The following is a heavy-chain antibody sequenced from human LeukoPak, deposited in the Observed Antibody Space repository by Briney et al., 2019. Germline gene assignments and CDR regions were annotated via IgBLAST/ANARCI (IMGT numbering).Heavy chain of an antibody. D-gene: IGHD2-8*01. CDR3: AREEGYCTNGVCYLSFDY. CDR2: ISSSSSYI. Sequence: GGSLRLSCAASGFTFSSYAMHWVRQAPGKGLEWVSSISSSSSYIYYADSVKGRFTISRDNAKNSLYLQMNSLRAEDTAVYYCAREEGYCTNGVCYLSFDYWGQGTLVTVSS. CDR1: GFTFSSYA. V-gene: IGHV3-21*01. J-gene: IGHJ4*02.